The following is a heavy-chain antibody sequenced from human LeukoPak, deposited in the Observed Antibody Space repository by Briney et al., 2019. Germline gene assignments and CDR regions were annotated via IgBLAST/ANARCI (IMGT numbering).Heavy chain of an antibody. D-gene: IGHD1-26*01. Sequence: GGSLRLSCAASGFTFSSYGMHWVRQAPGKGLEWVAVIWYDGSNKYYADSVKGRFTISRDNSKNTLYLQMNSLRAEDTAVYYCARDTDGGSAINYWGQGTLVTVSS. CDR2: IWYDGSNK. J-gene: IGHJ4*02. CDR1: GFTFSSYG. V-gene: IGHV3-33*01. CDR3: ARDTDGGSAINY.